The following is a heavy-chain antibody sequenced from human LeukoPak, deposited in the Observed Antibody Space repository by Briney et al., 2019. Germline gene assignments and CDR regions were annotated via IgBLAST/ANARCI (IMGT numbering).Heavy chain of an antibody. V-gene: IGHV3-21*01. Sequence: GGSLRLSCAASGFTFSSYSMNWVRQAPGKGLEWVSSISSSSSYIYYADSVKGRFTISRDNAKNSLYLQMNSLRAEDTAVYYCARWRYGGNRHYAFDIWGQGTMVTVSS. D-gene: IGHD4-23*01. J-gene: IGHJ3*02. CDR3: ARWRYGGNRHYAFDI. CDR2: ISSSSSYI. CDR1: GFTFSSYS.